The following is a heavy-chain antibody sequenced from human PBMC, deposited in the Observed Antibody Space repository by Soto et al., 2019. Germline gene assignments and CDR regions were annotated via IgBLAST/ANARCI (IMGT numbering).Heavy chain of an antibody. D-gene: IGHD3-16*01. J-gene: IGHJ3*02. CDR1: GYRFASSW. CDR2: IYPEDSDT. Sequence: GESLKISCKGSGYRFASSWIGWVRQKPGKGLEWMGIIYPEDSDTEYSPSFQGQVTMSVDMSTSTAYLQWSSLKASDTAMYYCARDLLRLDAFDIWGQGTMVTVSS. CDR3: ARDLLRLDAFDI. V-gene: IGHV5-51*01.